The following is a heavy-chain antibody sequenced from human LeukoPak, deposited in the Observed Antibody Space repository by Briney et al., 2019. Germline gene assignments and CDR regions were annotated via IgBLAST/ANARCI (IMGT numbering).Heavy chain of an antibody. Sequence: PGGSLRLSCAASGFTSSSYEVNWVRQAPGKGLEWVSYISISGSTIYYADSVKGRFTISRDNAKNSLYLQMNSLRAEDTAVYCCARVAYSSTWGYFDYWGQGTQVTVSS. D-gene: IGHD6-13*01. CDR1: GFTSSSYE. CDR3: ARVAYSSTWGYFDY. J-gene: IGHJ4*02. CDR2: ISISGSTI. V-gene: IGHV3-48*03.